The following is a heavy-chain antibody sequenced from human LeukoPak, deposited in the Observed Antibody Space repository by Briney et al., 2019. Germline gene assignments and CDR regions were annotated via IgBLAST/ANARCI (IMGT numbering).Heavy chain of an antibody. CDR1: GGSISSSSYY. D-gene: IGHD6-13*01. V-gene: IGHV4-39*01. Sequence: SETLSLTCTVSGGSISSSSYYWGWIRQPPGKGLEWIGSIYYSGSTYYNPSLKSRVTISVDTSKNQFSPKLSSVTAADTAVYYCARRTLLYSSSWYYFDYWGQGTLVTVSS. J-gene: IGHJ4*02. CDR3: ARRTLLYSSSWYYFDY. CDR2: IYYSGST.